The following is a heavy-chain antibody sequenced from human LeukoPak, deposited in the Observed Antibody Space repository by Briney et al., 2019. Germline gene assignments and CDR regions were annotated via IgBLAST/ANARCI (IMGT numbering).Heavy chain of an antibody. Sequence: PGGSLRLSCAASGFTFDDYGMSWVRQAPGKGLEWVSGINWDGGSTGYADSVKGRFTISRDNSKNTLYLQMNSLRAEDTAVYYCARDYSNHCSGGSCPYYYYYMDVWGKGTTVTVSS. CDR3: ARDYSNHCSGGSCPYYYYYMDV. D-gene: IGHD2-15*01. CDR2: INWDGGST. CDR1: GFTFDDYG. V-gene: IGHV3-20*04. J-gene: IGHJ6*03.